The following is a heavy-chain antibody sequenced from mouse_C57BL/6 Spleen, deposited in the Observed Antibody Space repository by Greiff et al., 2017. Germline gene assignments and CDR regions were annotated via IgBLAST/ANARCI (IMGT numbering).Heavy chain of an antibody. CDR2: IWRGGST. V-gene: IGHV2-5*01. Sequence: QVQLQQSGPGLVQPSQSLSITCTVSGFSLTSYGVHWVRQSPGKGLEWLGVIWRGGSTDYNAAFMSRLSITKDNSKSQVFFKMNLLQADDTAIYYGAKKIGYSNDEYFDVWGTGTAVTVSS. J-gene: IGHJ1*03. D-gene: IGHD2-12*01. CDR3: AKKIGYSNDEYFDV. CDR1: GFSLTSYG.